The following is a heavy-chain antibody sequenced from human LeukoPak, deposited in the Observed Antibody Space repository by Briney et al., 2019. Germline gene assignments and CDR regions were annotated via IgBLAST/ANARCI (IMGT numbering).Heavy chain of an antibody. D-gene: IGHD6-6*01. J-gene: IGHJ4*02. V-gene: IGHV4-59*12. CDR1: GGSISSYY. Sequence: PSETLSLTCTVSGGSISSYYWSWIRQPPGKGLEWIGYIYHSGSTYYNPSLKSRVTISVDRSKNQFSLKLSSVTAADTAVYYCARGSIAARIFDYWGQGTLVTVSS. CDR2: IYHSGST. CDR3: ARGSIAARIFDY.